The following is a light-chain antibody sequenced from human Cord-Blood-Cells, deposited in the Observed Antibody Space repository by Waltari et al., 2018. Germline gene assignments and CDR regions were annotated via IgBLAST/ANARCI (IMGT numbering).Light chain of an antibody. CDR1: SSDVGSYNL. J-gene: IGLJ3*02. V-gene: IGLV2-23*02. CDR3: CSYAGSSTWV. Sequence: QSALTQPASVSGSPGQSITISCTGTSSDVGSYNLVSWYQQHPGKAPKLMIYEVSQRPSGVCNRFSGSKSDNTSSRTISGLQAEDEADYYCCSYAGSSTWVFGGGTKLTVL. CDR2: EVS.